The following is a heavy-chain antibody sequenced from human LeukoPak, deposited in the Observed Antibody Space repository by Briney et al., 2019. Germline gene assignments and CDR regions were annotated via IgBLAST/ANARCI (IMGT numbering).Heavy chain of an antibody. V-gene: IGHV3-48*01. CDR1: GFTFSSYS. J-gene: IGHJ4*02. D-gene: IGHD6-25*01. CDR2: ISSSSSNI. CDR3: AREAGYFDY. Sequence: GXXLRLSCAASGFTFSSYSMNWVRQAPGKGLEWVSYISSSSSNIYYADSVKGRFTISRENTKNSVYMQINSLRAEDTAVYYCAREAGYFDYWGQGTLVTVSS.